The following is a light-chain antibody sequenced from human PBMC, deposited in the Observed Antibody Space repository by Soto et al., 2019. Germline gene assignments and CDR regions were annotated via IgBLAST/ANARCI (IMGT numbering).Light chain of an antibody. CDR1: QSVSSN. V-gene: IGKV3-15*01. CDR2: GAS. CDR3: QQYGHSLWT. Sequence: EIVITLSPTTLSVSPGERATLSCRASQSVSSNLAWYQHKPGQAPRLLIYGASTRATGIPARFSGSGSGTEFTLTISSLQPEDFAVYYCQQYGHSLWTFGQGTNVDI. J-gene: IGKJ1*01.